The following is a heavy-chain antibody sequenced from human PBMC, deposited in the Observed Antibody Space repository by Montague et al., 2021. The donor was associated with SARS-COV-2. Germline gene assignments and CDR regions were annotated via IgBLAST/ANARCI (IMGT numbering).Heavy chain of an antibody. J-gene: IGHJ6*02. CDR3: ARGPHYDILTSYYKDGMDV. Sequence: TRSLTCTVSGGSISTGSYYWSWIRQPAGKGLEWIGRIYTSGSTXYNPSLKSRVTISVDTSKNQFSLKLSSVTAADTAVYYCARGPHYDILTSYYKDGMDVWGQGTTVTVSS. CDR1: GGSISTGSYY. D-gene: IGHD3-9*01. V-gene: IGHV4-61*02. CDR2: IYTSGST.